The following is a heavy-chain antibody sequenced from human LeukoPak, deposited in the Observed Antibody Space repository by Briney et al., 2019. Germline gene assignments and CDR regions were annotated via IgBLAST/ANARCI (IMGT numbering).Heavy chain of an antibody. CDR1: GFTFSSYW. J-gene: IGHJ4*02. Sequence: GGSLRLSCAASGFTFSSYWMSWVRQAPGKGLEWVANIKQDGSEKYYVDSVKGRFTIPRDNAKNSLYLQMNSLRAEDTAVYYCARDYRLGYCSGGSCPGGLDYWGQGTLVTVSS. CDR2: IKQDGSEK. D-gene: IGHD2-15*01. CDR3: ARDYRLGYCSGGSCPGGLDY. V-gene: IGHV3-7*01.